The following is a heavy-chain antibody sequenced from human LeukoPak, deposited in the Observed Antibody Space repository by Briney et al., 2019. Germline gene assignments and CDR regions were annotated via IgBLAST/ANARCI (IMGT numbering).Heavy chain of an antibody. D-gene: IGHD3-22*01. CDR1: GYTFTSYG. CDR2: ISAYNGNT. CDR3: ARDLVPPNYYDSSGYYPNFVY. J-gene: IGHJ4*02. V-gene: IGHV1-18*01. Sequence: ASVKVSCKASGYTFTSYGISWVRQAPGQGLEWMGWISAYNGNTNYAQKLQGRVTMTTDTSTSTAYMELRSPRSDDTAVYYCARDLVPPNYYDSSGYYPNFVYWGQGTLVTVSS.